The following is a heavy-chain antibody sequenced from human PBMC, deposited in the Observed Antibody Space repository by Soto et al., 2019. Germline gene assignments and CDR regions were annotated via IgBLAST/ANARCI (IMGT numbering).Heavy chain of an antibody. CDR3: ARGLERATVKNWFDS. Sequence: GGSLRLSCEGSGFSFNPYNMNWVRQAPGKGLEWVASISTSSSYIYYAASVEGRFTVSRDNARNSLFLQMTDLRDEDTAVYFCARGLERATVKNWFDSWGQGTQVTVSS. V-gene: IGHV3-21*01. CDR1: GFSFNPYN. CDR2: ISTSSSYI. J-gene: IGHJ5*01. D-gene: IGHD1-1*01.